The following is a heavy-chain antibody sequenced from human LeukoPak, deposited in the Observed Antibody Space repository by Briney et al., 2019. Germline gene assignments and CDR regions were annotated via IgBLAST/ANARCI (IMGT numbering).Heavy chain of an antibody. CDR3: ARASQWLAFDY. Sequence: GASLRLSCAASGFTVSSSYVAWVRQAPGKGLEWLSVIYNGGSTNYGDSVKDRFTISRDNSKNTLHLQMNSLRAEDTALYYCARASQWLAFDYWGQGALVTVSS. D-gene: IGHD6-19*01. V-gene: IGHV3-66*01. J-gene: IGHJ4*02. CDR1: GFTVSSSY. CDR2: IYNGGST.